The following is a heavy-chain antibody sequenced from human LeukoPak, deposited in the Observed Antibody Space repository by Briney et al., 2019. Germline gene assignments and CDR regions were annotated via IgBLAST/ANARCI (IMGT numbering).Heavy chain of an antibody. CDR1: GFTVSSYA. CDR3: TRLRGESPRSFDP. CDR2: LGIAGDT. J-gene: IGHJ5*02. V-gene: IGHV3-13*01. D-gene: IGHD3-10*01. Sequence: GGSLRLSCAASGFTVSSYAMHWVRQPIGKGLEWVSALGIAGDTFYPGSVKGRFTISRDNAENKVYLRMNSLGAEDTAVYYCTRLRGESPRSFDPWGQGTLVTVSS.